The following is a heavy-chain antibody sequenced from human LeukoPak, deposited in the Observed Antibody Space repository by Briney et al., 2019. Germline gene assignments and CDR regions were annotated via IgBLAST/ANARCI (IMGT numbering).Heavy chain of an antibody. CDR1: RYTFRSYG. V-gene: IGHV3-33*01. J-gene: IGHJ3*02. D-gene: IGHD4-17*01. CDR3: ATDQDGYGEPPYAFDI. Sequence: RMSLRLSSAASRYTFRSYGMHWVREAPGKGLEWVAVIWYDGSNKYYADSVKGRFTISRDNSKNTLYLQMNSLRAEDTAVYYCATDQDGYGEPPYAFDIWVQGTMVIVSS. CDR2: IWYDGSNK.